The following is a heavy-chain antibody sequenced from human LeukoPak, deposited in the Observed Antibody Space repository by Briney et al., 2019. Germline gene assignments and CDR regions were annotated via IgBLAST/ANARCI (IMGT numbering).Heavy chain of an antibody. J-gene: IGHJ4*02. V-gene: IGHV3-30*04. CDR3: ARSRYSSSWPFDY. CDR2: ISYDGSNK. CDR1: GFTFSSYA. D-gene: IGHD6-13*01. Sequence: PGGSLRLSCAASGFTFSSYAMHWVRQAPGKGLEWVAVISYDGSNKYYADSVKGRFTISRDNSKNTLYLQMNSLRAEDTAVYYCARSRYSSSWPFDYWGQGTLVTVSS.